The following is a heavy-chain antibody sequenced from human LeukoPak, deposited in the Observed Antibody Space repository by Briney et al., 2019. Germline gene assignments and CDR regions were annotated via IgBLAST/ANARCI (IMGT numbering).Heavy chain of an antibody. D-gene: IGHD3-10*01. CDR1: GFTFSSYA. J-gene: IGHJ4*02. Sequence: GGSLRLSCAASGFTFSSYAMSWVRQAPGKGLEWVSAISGSDDNTYYADSVKGRFTISRDNSKNTLYLQMNSLRAEDTAVFYCASLFRDYFGSGSYYNVDYWGQGTLVTVSS. CDR3: ASLFRDYFGSGSYYNVDY. CDR2: ISGSDDNT. V-gene: IGHV3-23*01.